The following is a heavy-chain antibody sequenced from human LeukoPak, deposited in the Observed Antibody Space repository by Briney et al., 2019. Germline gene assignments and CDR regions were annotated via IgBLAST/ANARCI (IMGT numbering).Heavy chain of an antibody. CDR2: IYTSGST. D-gene: IGHD6-6*01. J-gene: IGHJ4*02. CDR3: AREGAARPFDY. V-gene: IGHV4-61*02. Sequence: SQTLSLTCTVSGGSISSGSYYWSWIRQPAGKGLEWIGRIYTSGSTNYNPSLKSRVTMSVDTSKNQFSLKLSSVTAADTAVYYCAREGAARPFDYWGQGTLVTVSS. CDR1: GGSISSGSYY.